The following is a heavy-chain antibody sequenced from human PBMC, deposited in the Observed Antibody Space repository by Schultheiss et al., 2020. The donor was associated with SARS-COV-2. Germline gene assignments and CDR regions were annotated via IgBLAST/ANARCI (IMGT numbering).Heavy chain of an antibody. CDR3: ARGTYYDFWTDSYTGWFDP. J-gene: IGHJ5*02. CDR2: IWYDGSNK. CDR1: GFTFSSYG. D-gene: IGHD3-3*01. Sequence: GGSLRLSCAASGFTFSSYGMHWVRQAPGKGLEWVAVIWYDGSNKYYADSVKGRFTISRDNSKNTLYLQMNSLRAEDTAVYYCARGTYYDFWTDSYTGWFDPWGQGTLVTVSS. V-gene: IGHV3-33*01.